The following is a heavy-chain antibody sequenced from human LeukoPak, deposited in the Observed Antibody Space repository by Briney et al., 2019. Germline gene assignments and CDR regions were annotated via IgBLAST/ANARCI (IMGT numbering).Heavy chain of an antibody. J-gene: IGHJ5*02. CDR3: ARGYSYGSGSYSGNWFDP. D-gene: IGHD3-10*01. CDR1: GFTFSSYW. V-gene: IGHV3-74*01. CDR2: INSDGSST. Sequence: GGSLRLSCAASGFTFSSYWMHWVRQAPGKGLVWVSRINSDGSSTSYADSVKGRFTISRDNAKNTLYLQMNSLRAEDTAVYYCARGYSYGSGSYSGNWFDPWGQGTLVTVSS.